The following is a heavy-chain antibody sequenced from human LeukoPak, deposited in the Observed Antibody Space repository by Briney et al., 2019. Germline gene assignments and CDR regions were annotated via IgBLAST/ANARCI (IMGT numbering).Heavy chain of an antibody. Sequence: GGSLRLSCAASGFTFSSYGMHWVRQAPGKGLEWVAVIWYDGSNRYYADSVKGRFTISRDNSKNTLYLQMNSLRAEDTAVYYCARDRSGTSPLPDYWGQGTLVTVSS. CDR2: IWYDGSNR. CDR1: GFTFSSYG. V-gene: IGHV3-33*01. J-gene: IGHJ4*02. CDR3: ARDRSGTSPLPDY. D-gene: IGHD2-2*01.